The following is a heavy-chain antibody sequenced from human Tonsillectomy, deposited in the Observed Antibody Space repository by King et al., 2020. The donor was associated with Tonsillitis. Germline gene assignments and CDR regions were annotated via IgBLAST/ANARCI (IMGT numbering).Heavy chain of an antibody. J-gene: IGHJ6*02. Sequence: VQLGESGGGVGQPGRSLRLSCAAAGFTFSSYGMHWVRQAPGKGLEWVAGIWYDGNKKYYSDSVKGRFTISRDNFKKTQYLQMNSLRAEDTAVYYCARDLVSYYGMGVWGQGTTVTVSS. CDR1: GFTFSSYG. V-gene: IGHV3-33*01. CDR2: IWYDGNKK. D-gene: IGHD2-8*02. CDR3: ARDLVSYYGMGV.